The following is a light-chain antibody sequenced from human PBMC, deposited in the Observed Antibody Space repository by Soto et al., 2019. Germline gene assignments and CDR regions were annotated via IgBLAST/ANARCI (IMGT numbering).Light chain of an antibody. CDR2: TAS. CDR1: LSIRSY. CDR3: QQVYSTPYT. J-gene: IGKJ2*01. Sequence: DIKMAQAPSSLSASVGDRVTITCRASLSIRSYLNWYQMKPQKAPKLLIFTASNLQSGIPSRFSGSGSGTDFTLTISRMQPEEFATYFCQQVYSTPYTFGPGTKLEI. V-gene: IGKV1-39*01.